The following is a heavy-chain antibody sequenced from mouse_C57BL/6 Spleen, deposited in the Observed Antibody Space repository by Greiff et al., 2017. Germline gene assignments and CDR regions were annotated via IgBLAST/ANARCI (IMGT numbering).Heavy chain of an antibody. Sequence: QVQLQQSGAELVKPGASVKISCKASGYAISSYWMNWVKQRPGTGLEWIGQIYPGEGDTNYNGKFKGKATLTADKSSSTAYMQLSSLTSEDSAVYFCARSGYYGSSYLLDYGGQGTTLTVSS. CDR1: GYAISSYW. D-gene: IGHD1-1*01. CDR2: IYPGEGDT. V-gene: IGHV1-80*01. CDR3: ARSGYYGSSYLLDY. J-gene: IGHJ2*01.